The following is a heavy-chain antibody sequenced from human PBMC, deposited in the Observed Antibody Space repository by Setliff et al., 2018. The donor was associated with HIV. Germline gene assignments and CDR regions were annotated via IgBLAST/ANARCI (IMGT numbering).Heavy chain of an antibody. Sequence: SETLSLTCAVYGGSFSGYYWSWIRQPPGKGLEWIGEINHSGSTNYNPSLKSRVTISVDTSKNRFSLKLSSVTAADTAVYYCARGDHYYYGSGSYKPNWFDPWGQGTLVTVSS. CDR3: ARGDHYYYGSGSYKPNWFDP. D-gene: IGHD3-10*01. CDR2: INHSGST. J-gene: IGHJ5*02. CDR1: GGSFSGYY. V-gene: IGHV4-34*01.